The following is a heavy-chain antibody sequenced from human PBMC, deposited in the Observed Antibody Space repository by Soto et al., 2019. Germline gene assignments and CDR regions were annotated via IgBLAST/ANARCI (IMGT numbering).Heavy chain of an antibody. CDR2: ISVSGDAT. V-gene: IGHV3-23*01. D-gene: IGHD4-4*01. CDR1: GFTLSIYA. CDR3: AKALPPTVTTLYFEY. J-gene: IGHJ4*02. Sequence: GGSLRLSCAASGFTLSIYAMSWVRQAPGKGLEWVSSISVSGDATYYADSVKGRFTVSRDNSQNTLYLQMNSLRAEDTAIYYCAKALPPTVTTLYFEYWGQGTLVTVSS.